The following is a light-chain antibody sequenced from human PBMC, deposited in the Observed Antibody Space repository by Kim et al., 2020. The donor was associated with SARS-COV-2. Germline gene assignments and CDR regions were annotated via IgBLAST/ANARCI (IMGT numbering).Light chain of an antibody. CDR3: QVWDSSTDHRVV. CDR1: SIGRKS. J-gene: IGLJ2*01. Sequence: GRTARVSCGGNSIGRKSVLRYQQQAGQAPVLVIYYDSDRPSGSPERFSGSNSGNTATLTISRVEAGDEDDYYCQVWDSSTDHRVVFGGGTQLTVL. CDR2: YDS. V-gene: IGLV3-21*04.